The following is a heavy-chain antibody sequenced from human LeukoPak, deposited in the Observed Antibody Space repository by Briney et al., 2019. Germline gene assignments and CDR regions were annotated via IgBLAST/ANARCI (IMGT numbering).Heavy chain of an antibody. CDR3: ARRAYYGSGSYYNVYYFDY. CDR2: IDPSGSYT. J-gene: IGHJ4*02. V-gene: IGHV5-10-1*01. D-gene: IGHD3-10*01. CDR1: GYSFTSYW. Sequence: GESLRISCKGSGYSFTSYWITWVRQMPGKGLEWIGRIDPSGSYTNFSPSFQGHVTISADKSITTAYLQWSSLKASDSAMYYCARRAYYGSGSYYNVYYFDYWGQGTLVTVSS.